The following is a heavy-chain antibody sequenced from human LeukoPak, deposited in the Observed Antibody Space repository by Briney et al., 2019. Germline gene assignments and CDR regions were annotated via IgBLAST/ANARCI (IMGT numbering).Heavy chain of an antibody. CDR3: ARDIDSSGWYYFDY. D-gene: IGHD6-19*01. CDR1: GFTFSDYY. Sequence: GGSLRLSCAASGFTFSDYYMSWIRKAPGKGLEWVSYISSSGSTIYYADSVKGRFTISRDNAKNSLYLQMNSLRAEDTAVYYCARDIDSSGWYYFDYWGQGTLVTVSS. CDR2: ISSSGSTI. V-gene: IGHV3-11*01. J-gene: IGHJ4*02.